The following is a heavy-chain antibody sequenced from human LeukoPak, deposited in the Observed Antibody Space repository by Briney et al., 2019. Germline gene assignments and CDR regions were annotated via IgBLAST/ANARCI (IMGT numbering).Heavy chain of an antibody. CDR2: IRNDGSNK. J-gene: IGHJ4*02. V-gene: IGHV3-30*02. CDR1: GFNFSSYG. CDR3: NQIDY. Sequence: PGGSLRLSCAASGFNFSSYGLHWVRQAPGKGLEWVAFIRNDGSNKYYADSVRGRFTISRDNSKNTLYLQMNSLRPEDTALYYCNQIDYWGQGTLVTVSS.